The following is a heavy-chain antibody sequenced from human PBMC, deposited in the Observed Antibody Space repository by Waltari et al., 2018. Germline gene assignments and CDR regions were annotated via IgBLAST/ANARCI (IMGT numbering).Heavy chain of an antibody. CDR2: ISGSXVST. Sequence: VXLLXAGGGLVQPGGSXRLSCAASEFTFRRYAMSWVRQAPGKGXEWVSXISGSXVSTYXPDSVKGRFTXSRDNSKNTLYLQMNSLXADDTAVYXCGKHXTWEIEVVILDXWGQGTLVTVSS. D-gene: IGHD3-22*01. CDR3: GKHXTWEIEVVILDX. CDR1: EFTFRRYA. V-gene: IGHV3-23*01. J-gene: IGHJ4*02.